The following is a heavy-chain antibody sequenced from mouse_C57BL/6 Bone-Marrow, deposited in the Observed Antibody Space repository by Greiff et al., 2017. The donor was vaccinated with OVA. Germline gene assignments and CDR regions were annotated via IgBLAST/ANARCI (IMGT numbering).Heavy chain of an antibody. CDR3: ARHDYYGSSYFFAY. CDR1: GFTFSDYY. D-gene: IGHD1-1*01. Sequence: EVKLQESGGGLVQPGGSLKLSCAASGFTFSDYYMYWVRQTPEKRLEWVAYISNGGGSTYYPDTVKGRFTISRDNDKNTRYLQMSRLKSEDTAMYYCARHDYYGSSYFFAYWGQGTLVTVSA. J-gene: IGHJ3*01. V-gene: IGHV5-12*01. CDR2: ISNGGGST.